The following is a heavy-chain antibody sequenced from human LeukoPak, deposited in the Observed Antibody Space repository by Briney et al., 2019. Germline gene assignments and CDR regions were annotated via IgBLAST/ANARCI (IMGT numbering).Heavy chain of an antibody. CDR1: VYTFTGYY. J-gene: IGHJ4*02. Sequence: ASVKVSCKASVYTFTGYYMHWVRQAPGQGLEWMGWINPNSGGTNYAQKFQGRVTMTRDTSISTAYMELSRLRSDDTAVYYCARDSVTMVRGVIIGYWGQGTLVTVSS. D-gene: IGHD3-10*01. CDR2: INPNSGGT. V-gene: IGHV1-2*02. CDR3: ARDSVTMVRGVIIGY.